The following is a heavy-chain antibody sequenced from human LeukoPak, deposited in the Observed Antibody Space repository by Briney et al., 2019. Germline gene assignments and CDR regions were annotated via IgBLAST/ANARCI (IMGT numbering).Heavy chain of an antibody. V-gene: IGHV4-39*01. J-gene: IGHJ4*02. Sequence: PSETLSLTCTVSGGSISSSSYYWGWIRQPPGKGLEWIGSIHYSGSTYCNPSLKSRVTISVDTSKNQFSLKLNSVTAADTAVYYCASHYYDSSGFYYIEDYWGQGTLVTVSS. CDR3: ASHYYDSSGFYYIEDY. D-gene: IGHD3-22*01. CDR1: GGSISSSSYY. CDR2: IHYSGST.